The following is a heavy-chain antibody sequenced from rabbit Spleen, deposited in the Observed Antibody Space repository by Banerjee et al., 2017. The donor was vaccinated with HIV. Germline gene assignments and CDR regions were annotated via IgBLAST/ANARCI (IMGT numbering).Heavy chain of an antibody. Sequence: LEESGGGLVKPGGTLTLTCTVSGFSFSSSWICWVRQAPGKGLEWIACIDTNDGDTDYANWPKGRFTISKTSSTTVTLQMTSLTAADTATYFCARNYVNAFDPWGPGTSSPS. CDR1: GFSFSSSW. V-gene: IGHV1S45*01. J-gene: IGHJ2*01. D-gene: IGHD1-1*01. CDR3: ARNYVNAFDP. CDR2: IDTNDGDT.